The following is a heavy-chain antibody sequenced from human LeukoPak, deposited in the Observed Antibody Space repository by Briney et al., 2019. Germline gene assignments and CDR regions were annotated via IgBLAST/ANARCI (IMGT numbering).Heavy chain of an antibody. Sequence: GGSLRLSCAASGFTFSDYYMSWIRQAPGKGLEWVSYISSSGSTIYYADSVKGRFTISRDNAKNSLYLQMNSLRAEDTAVYYCATMDTAMVPVDYWGQGTLATVSS. J-gene: IGHJ4*02. CDR1: GFTFSDYY. D-gene: IGHD5-18*01. CDR3: ATMDTAMVPVDY. CDR2: ISSSGSTI. V-gene: IGHV3-11*04.